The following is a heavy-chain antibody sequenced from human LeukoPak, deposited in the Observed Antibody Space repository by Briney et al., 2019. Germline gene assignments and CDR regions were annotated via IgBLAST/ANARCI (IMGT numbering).Heavy chain of an antibody. J-gene: IGHJ6*02. V-gene: IGHV3-23*01. CDR1: GFTFSNFA. Sequence: SGGSLRLSCAASGFTFSNFAVSWVRQAPGKGLEWVSAISGSGGSTYYADSVKGRFTISRDNSKNTLYLQMNSLRAEDTAVYYCARAYYYDSSGYLYYYYGMDVWGQGTTVTVSS. CDR2: ISGSGGST. D-gene: IGHD3-22*01. CDR3: ARAYYYDSSGYLYYYYGMDV.